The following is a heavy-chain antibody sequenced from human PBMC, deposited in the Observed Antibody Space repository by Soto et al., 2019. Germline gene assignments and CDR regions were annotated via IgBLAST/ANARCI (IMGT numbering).Heavy chain of an antibody. J-gene: IGHJ4*02. CDR2: ISAYNGNT. CDR1: GYTFTIYC. CDR3: ARTEMATNDFDY. V-gene: IGHV1-18*04. D-gene: IGHD5-12*01. Sequence: ASVKVSCKASGYTFTIYCMTWVRQAPGQGLEWMGWISAYNGNTNYAQKLQGRVTMTTDTSTSTAYMELRSLRSDDTAVYYCARTEMATNDFDYWGQGTLVTVSS.